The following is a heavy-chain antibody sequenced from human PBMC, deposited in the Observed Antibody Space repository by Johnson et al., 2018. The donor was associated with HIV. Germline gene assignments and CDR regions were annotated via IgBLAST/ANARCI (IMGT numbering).Heavy chain of an antibody. CDR2: ISYDGSNK. D-gene: IGHD6-6*01. CDR1: GFTFSSYP. CDR3: ARVGQKLVPVPRGAFDI. J-gene: IGHJ3*02. V-gene: IGHV3-30*04. Sequence: QVQLVESGGGVVQPGRSLRLSCVVSGFTFSSYPMHWVRQAPGKGLEWVAVISYDGSNKYYADSVKGRFTISRDNSKNTLYLQMNSLRAEDTAVYYCARVGQKLVPVPRGAFDIWGQGTMVTVSS.